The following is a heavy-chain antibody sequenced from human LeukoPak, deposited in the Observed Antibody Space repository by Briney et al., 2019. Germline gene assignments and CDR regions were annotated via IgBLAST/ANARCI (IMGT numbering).Heavy chain of an antibody. V-gene: IGHV4-61*02. CDR3: AGIDILTGYQQFDP. D-gene: IGHD3-9*01. CDR2: IYTSGST. J-gene: IGHJ5*02. Sequence: SQTLSLTCTVSGGSISSGSYYWSWIRQPAGKGLEWIGRIYTSGSTNYNPSLKSRVTISVDTSKNQFSLKLSSVTAADTAVYYCAGIDILTGYQQFDPWGQGTLVTVSS. CDR1: GGSISSGSYY.